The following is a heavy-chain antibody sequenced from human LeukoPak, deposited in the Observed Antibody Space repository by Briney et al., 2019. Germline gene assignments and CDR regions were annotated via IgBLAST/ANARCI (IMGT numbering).Heavy chain of an antibody. CDR2: VYYSGDT. CDR3: ARHPFATPFDY. CDR1: GDSVSGVY. J-gene: IGHJ4*02. V-gene: IGHV4-59*08. Sequence: SETLSLTCTVSGDSVSGVYWSWIRQPPGKGLEWIGYVYYSGDTNYNPSLKSRVTMSLDTSKNPDSLRLSSVTAADTAVYYCARHPFATPFDYWGRGTLLTVSS. D-gene: IGHD2-15*01.